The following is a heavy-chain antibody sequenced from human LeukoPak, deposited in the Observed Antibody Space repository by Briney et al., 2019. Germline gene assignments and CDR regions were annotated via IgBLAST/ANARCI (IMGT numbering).Heavy chain of an antibody. Sequence: GGSLRPSCAASGFTFSGSAMHWVRQASGKGLEWVGRIRNNANNYATAYAASVKGRFTISRDDSKNTAYLQIHSLKIEDTAVYYCTRRGAGSWENFDYWGQGTLVTVSS. J-gene: IGHJ4*02. CDR1: GFTFSGSA. CDR2: IRNNANNYAT. CDR3: TRRGAGSWENFDY. V-gene: IGHV3-73*01. D-gene: IGHD6-13*01.